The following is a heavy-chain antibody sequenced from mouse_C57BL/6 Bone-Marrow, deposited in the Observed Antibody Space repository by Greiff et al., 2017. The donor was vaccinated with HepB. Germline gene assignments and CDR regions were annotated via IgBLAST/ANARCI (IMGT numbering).Heavy chain of an antibody. CDR3: ARGLPNYFDY. CDR1: GFTFSSYA. V-gene: IGHV5-4*01. Sequence: EVHLVESGGGLVKPGGSLKLSCAASGFTFSSYAMSWVRQTPEKRLEWVATISDGGSYTYYPDNVKGRFTISRDNAKNNLYLQMSHLKSEDTAMYYCARGLPNYFDYWGQGTTLTVSS. CDR2: ISDGGSYT. D-gene: IGHD5-5*01. J-gene: IGHJ2*01.